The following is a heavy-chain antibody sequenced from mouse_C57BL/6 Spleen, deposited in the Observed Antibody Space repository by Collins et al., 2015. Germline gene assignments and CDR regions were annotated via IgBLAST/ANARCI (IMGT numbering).Heavy chain of an antibody. D-gene: IGHD6-2*01. J-gene: IGHJ4*01. CDR3: AATLWDEIYYAMDY. V-gene: IGHV14-3*01. Sequence: QRPEQGLEWIGRIDPANGNTKYAPKFQGKATITADTSSNTAYLQLSSLTSEDTAIYYCAATLWDEIYYAMDYWGQGTPVTVSS. CDR2: IDPANGNT.